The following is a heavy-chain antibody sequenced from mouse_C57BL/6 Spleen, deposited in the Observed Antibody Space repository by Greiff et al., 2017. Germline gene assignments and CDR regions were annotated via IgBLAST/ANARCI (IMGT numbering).Heavy chain of an antibody. D-gene: IGHD2-4*01. CDR3: ASSGDYDYFDY. J-gene: IGHJ2*01. V-gene: IGHV1-58*01. CDR2: INISNGYI. Sequence: EVQLQQSGAELVKPGSSVKMSCKTSGYTFTSYGINWVKQRPGKGLEWIGYINISNGYIDYNEKFKGKATLTSDTSTSTAYMQLSRLTSEDSAIYICASSGDYDYFDYWGQGTTLTVSS. CDR1: GYTFTSYG.